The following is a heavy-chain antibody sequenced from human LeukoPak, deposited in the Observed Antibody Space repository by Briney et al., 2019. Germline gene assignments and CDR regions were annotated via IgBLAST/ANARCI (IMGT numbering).Heavy chain of an antibody. CDR2: IKQDGSEK. V-gene: IGHV3-7*01. J-gene: IGHJ6*02. CDR3: ARDPYYDILTGYYGSDYYYGMDV. Sequence: GGSLRLSCAASGFTFSSYWMSWVRQAPGKGLERVANIKQDGSEKYYVDSVKGRFTISRDNAKNSLYLQMNSLRAEDTAVYYCARDPYYDILTGYYGSDYYYGMDVWGQGTTVTVSS. D-gene: IGHD3-9*01. CDR1: GFTFSSYW.